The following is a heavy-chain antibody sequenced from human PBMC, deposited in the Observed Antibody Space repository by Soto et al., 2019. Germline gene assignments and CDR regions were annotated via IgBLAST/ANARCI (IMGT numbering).Heavy chain of an antibody. J-gene: IGHJ6*02. V-gene: IGHV3-23*01. CDR1: GFTFNNYA. Sequence: EVQLLESGGGLVQPGGSLRLSCAASGFTFNNYAMSWVRQAPGKGLEWVSTISSSGGSTYYADSVKGRFTISRDNSKNTLYLKMNSLRAGDTAVYYCAKARWEGYGMEVWGQWNTVTVSS. CDR3: AKARWEGYGMEV. D-gene: IGHD1-26*01. CDR2: ISSSGGST.